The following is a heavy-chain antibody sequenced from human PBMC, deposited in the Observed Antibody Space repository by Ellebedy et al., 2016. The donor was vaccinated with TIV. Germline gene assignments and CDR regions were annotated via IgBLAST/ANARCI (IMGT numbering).Heavy chain of an antibody. CDR1: GYTLTELS. J-gene: IGHJ4*02. D-gene: IGHD5-12*01. Sequence: ASVKVSCKVSGYTLTELSMHWVRQAPGKGLEWMGGFDPEDGETIYAQKFQGRVTMTEDTSTDTAYMELSSLRSEDTAVYYCATDPHMGYSGYDTAPVGYWGQGTLVTVSS. CDR2: FDPEDGET. CDR3: ATDPHMGYSGYDTAPVGY. V-gene: IGHV1-24*01.